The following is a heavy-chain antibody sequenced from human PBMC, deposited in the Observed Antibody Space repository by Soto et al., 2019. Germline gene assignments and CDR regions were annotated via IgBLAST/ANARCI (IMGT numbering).Heavy chain of an antibody. J-gene: IGHJ4*02. CDR1: GFSFGDHA. CDR2: IRSKTYGGTT. V-gene: IGHV3-49*04. CDR3: ARDHMFAFDS. D-gene: IGHD3-10*02. Sequence: EVQVVESGGGLVQPGRSLRLSCTTSGFSFGDHAMSWVRQAPGKGLEWVGFIRSKTYGGTTEYAASVKGRFTISRDDSNHIAYLHMNSLITEDTAVYYCARDHMFAFDSWGQGTLVTVSS.